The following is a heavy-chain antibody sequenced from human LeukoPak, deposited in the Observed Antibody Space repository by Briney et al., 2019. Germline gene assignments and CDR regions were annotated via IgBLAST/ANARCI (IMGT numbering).Heavy chain of an antibody. J-gene: IGHJ3*02. V-gene: IGHV4-61*01. Sequence: SETLSLTCNVSGASVSSGSYYWSWIRQPPGKELEWIGYIYYSGSTSYNPSLKSRVTISVDTSKNQFSLKLSSVTAADTAVYYCARYPLLLWFGIENAFDIWGQGTMVTVSS. CDR1: GASVSSGSYY. CDR2: IYYSGST. CDR3: ARYPLLLWFGIENAFDI. D-gene: IGHD3-10*01.